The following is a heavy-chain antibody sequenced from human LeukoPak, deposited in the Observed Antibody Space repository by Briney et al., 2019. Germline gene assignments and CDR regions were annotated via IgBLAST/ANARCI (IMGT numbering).Heavy chain of an antibody. J-gene: IGHJ6*03. CDR2: ISSSGSNI. V-gene: IGHV3-11*04. CDR3: ARSALDCGVTRCDVYYFFYYLDV. CDR1: GFTFSDYY. Sequence: GGSLRLSCAASGFTFSDYYMSSIRQAPGKRLECVSYISSSGSNIYFADSVKSRFTISRDNAKKSLYLQMNSLRAEDTAVYYCARSALDCGVTRCDVYYFFYYLDVWGKGTTVTVSS. D-gene: IGHD2-2*01.